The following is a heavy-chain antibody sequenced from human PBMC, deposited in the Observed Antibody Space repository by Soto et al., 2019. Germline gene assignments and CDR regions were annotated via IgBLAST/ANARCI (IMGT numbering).Heavy chain of an antibody. CDR3: DRDLLRRKPIGRGYIYVGQGWFDP. D-gene: IGHD5-18*01. Sequence: SETLSLTCTVSGASVSSGNYYWSWIRHPPGKGLEWIGCIYYSGSTNYNPSLKSRVTISVDTSKNQFSLKLSSLTAADTAVYYCDRDLLRRKPIGRGYIYVGQGWFDPWGQGT. J-gene: IGHJ5*02. V-gene: IGHV4-61*01. CDR2: IYYSGST. CDR1: GASVSSGNYY.